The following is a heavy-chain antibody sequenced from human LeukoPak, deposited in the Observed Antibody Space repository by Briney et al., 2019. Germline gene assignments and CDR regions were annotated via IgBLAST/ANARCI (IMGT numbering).Heavy chain of an antibody. J-gene: IGHJ4*02. D-gene: IGHD3-9*01. CDR1: GGSLSSGDYY. CDR2: IYYSGST. CDR3: ARRMTYYDILTGYPQPYYFDY. V-gene: IGHV4-30-4*08. Sequence: SETLSLACTVSGGSLSSGDYYWSGIRQPPGKGLEWIGYIYYSGSTYYNPSLKSRVTISVDTSKNQFSLKLSSATAADTAVYYCARRMTYYDILTGYPQPYYFDYWGQGTLVTVSS.